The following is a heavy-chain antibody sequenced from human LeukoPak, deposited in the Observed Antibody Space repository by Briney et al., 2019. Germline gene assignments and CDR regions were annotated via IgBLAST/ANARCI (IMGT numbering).Heavy chain of an antibody. D-gene: IGHD6-13*01. CDR1: GFTFSTYT. CDR2: IRSSSSYI. J-gene: IGHJ6*02. V-gene: IGHV3-21*01. CDR3: ARDHSAGKYGMDV. Sequence: PGGSLRLSCAASGFTFSTYTMNWVRQAPGKGLGWVSAIRSSSSYIYYADSVKGRFTISRDNAKNSLYLQMNSLRAEDTAVYYCARDHSAGKYGMDVWGQGTTVTVSS.